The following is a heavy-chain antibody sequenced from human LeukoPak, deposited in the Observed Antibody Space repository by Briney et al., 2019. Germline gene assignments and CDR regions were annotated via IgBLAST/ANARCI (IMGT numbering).Heavy chain of an antibody. V-gene: IGHV3-7*01. CDR2: IKPDGSEK. J-gene: IGHJ5*02. CDR1: GFRFSNYW. D-gene: IGHD3-22*01. Sequence: GGSLRLFCAASGFRFSNYWMSWVRQPPGKGLEWVAHIKPDGSEKNYVDSVKGRFILFRDDAKNSLFLQINSLRAEDTAVYYCANGGTYSSGPWGQGTLVTVSS. CDR3: ANGGTYSSGP.